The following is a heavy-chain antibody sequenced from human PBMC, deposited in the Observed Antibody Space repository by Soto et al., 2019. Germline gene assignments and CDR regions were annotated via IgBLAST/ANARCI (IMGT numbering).Heavy chain of an antibody. CDR1: GGPISSYY. CDR3: ARACGSPKTSYV. D-gene: IGHD1-26*01. J-gene: IGHJ4*02. Sequence: SETLSLTCSVSGGPISSYYWNWLRQPAGKGLEWMGYVFYTRSTDYNPSLKSRVTMSIGTSRNQFSLKLTSVTAADTAVYDCARACGSPKTSYVRAQGTLVTRSS. CDR2: VFYTRST. V-gene: IGHV4-59*01.